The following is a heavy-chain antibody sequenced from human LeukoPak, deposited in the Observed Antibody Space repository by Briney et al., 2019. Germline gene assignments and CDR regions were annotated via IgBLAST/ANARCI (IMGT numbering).Heavy chain of an antibody. Sequence: ASVKVPCKASGHTFTGYYLHWVRQAPGQGLEWVGWINPDRGGTNYAQKFQGRVTMTRDTSISTAYMELSNLRSDDTAVYYCAREVGANEYWGQGTLVTVAS. CDR2: INPDRGGT. J-gene: IGHJ4*02. CDR1: GHTFTGYY. V-gene: IGHV1-2*02. D-gene: IGHD1-26*01. CDR3: AREVGANEY.